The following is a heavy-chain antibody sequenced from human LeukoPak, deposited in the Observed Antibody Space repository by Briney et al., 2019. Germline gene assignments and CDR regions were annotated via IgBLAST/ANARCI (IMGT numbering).Heavy chain of an antibody. CDR2: IYPGDSDT. CDR3: ARSNCGGDCYSQNFDY. D-gene: IGHD2-21*02. J-gene: IGHJ4*02. V-gene: IGHV5-51*04. Sequence: GESLKISCKGSGYSFTSYWIGWVRQMPGKGLEWMGIIYPGDSDTRYSPSFQGQVTISADKPISTAYLQWSSLKASDTAMYYCARSNCGGDCYSQNFDYWGQGTLVTVSS. CDR1: GYSFTSYW.